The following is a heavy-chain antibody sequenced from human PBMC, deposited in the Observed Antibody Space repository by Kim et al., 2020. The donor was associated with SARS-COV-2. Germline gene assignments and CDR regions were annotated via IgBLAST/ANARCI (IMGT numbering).Heavy chain of an antibody. CDR1: GGSISSSSYY. V-gene: IGHV4-39*01. D-gene: IGHD5-12*01. CDR2: IYYSGST. J-gene: IGHJ5*02. CDR3: ARHPLEMATIPELYNWFDP. Sequence: SETLSLTCTVSGGSISSSSYYWGWIRQPPGKGLEWIGSIYYSGSTYYNPSLKSRVTISVDTSKNQFSLKLSSVTAADTAVYYCARHPLEMATIPELYNWFDPWGQGTLVTVSS.